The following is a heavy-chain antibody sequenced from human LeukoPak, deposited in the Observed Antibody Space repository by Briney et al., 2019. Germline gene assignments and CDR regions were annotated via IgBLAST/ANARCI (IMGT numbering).Heavy chain of an antibody. V-gene: IGHV4-59*01. D-gene: IGHD6-13*01. J-gene: IGHJ6*03. CDR2: IYYSGST. Sequence: PSETPSLTCTVSGGSISSYYWSWIRQPPGKGLEWIGYIYYSGSTNYNPSLKSRVTISVDTSKNQFSLKLSSVAAADTAVYYCARSMAAAGSRRHYHYYMDVWGKGTTVTVSS. CDR1: GGSISSYY. CDR3: ARSMAAAGSRRHYHYYMDV.